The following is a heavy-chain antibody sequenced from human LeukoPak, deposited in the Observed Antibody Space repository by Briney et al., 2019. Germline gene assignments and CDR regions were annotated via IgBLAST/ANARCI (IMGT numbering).Heavy chain of an antibody. Sequence: PSETLFLTCAAYGGSFSGYYWSWIRQPPGKGLEWIGEINHSGSTNYNPSLKSRVTISVDTSKNQFSLKLSSVTAADTAVYYCARDRLWFGFDYWGQGTLVTVSS. CDR2: INHSGST. CDR3: ARDRLWFGFDY. CDR1: GGSFSGYY. D-gene: IGHD3-10*01. V-gene: IGHV4-34*01. J-gene: IGHJ4*02.